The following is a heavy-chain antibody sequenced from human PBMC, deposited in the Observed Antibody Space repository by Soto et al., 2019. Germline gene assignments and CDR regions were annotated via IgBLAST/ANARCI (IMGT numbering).Heavy chain of an antibody. J-gene: IGHJ6*02. V-gene: IGHV3-33*01. D-gene: IGHD5-12*01. CDR1: GFTFSSYG. CDR3: ARGTATYSGYDFYYYYYGMDV. CDR2: IWYDGSNK. Sequence: GGSLRLSCAASGFTFSSYGMHWVRQAPGKGLEWVAVIWYDGSNKYYADSVKGRFTISRDNSKNTLYLQMNSLRAEDTAVYYCARGTATYSGYDFYYYYYGMDVWGQGTTVTVSS.